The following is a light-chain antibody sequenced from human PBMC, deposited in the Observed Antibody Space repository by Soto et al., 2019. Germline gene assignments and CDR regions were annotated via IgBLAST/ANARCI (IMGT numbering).Light chain of an antibody. Sequence: DIPMTQSPSTLSASVGDTVSITCRASQSIGTWLAWFQHKPGKAPEVVIYGASGLESGVPPRFSGSGSGTEFILTIDSLQPDDFATYYCQHYFGYLWTFGQGTKVEIK. V-gene: IGKV1-5*03. J-gene: IGKJ1*01. CDR3: QHYFGYLWT. CDR2: GAS. CDR1: QSIGTW.